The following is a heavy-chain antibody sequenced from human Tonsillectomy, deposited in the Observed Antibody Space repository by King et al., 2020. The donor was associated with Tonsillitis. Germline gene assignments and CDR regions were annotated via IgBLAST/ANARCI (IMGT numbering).Heavy chain of an antibody. V-gene: IGHV3-21*01. CDR1: GFTFNSYD. CDR3: ARVPGMIRGVNFDY. J-gene: IGHJ4*02. D-gene: IGHD3-10*01. Sequence: QLVQSGGGLVRPGGSLRLSCAASGFTFNSYDMNWVRQAPGKGLEWVSSIGTSIRYIYYADSGRGRFTISRDNAKNSLYLQMNSLRAEDTAVYYCARVPGMIRGVNFDYWGQGTLVTVSS. CDR2: IGTSIRYI.